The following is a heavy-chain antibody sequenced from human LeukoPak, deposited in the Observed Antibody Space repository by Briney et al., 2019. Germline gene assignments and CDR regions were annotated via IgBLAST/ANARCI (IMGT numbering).Heavy chain of an antibody. CDR1: GFTFSSYS. D-gene: IGHD3-10*01. CDR3: ARGIRHNYYGSGSHSHYPDY. Sequence: PGGSLRLSCAAFGFTFSSYSMNWVRQAPGKGLEWVSSISSSSYIYYADSVKGRFTISRDNAKNSLYLQMNSLRAEDTAVYYCARGIRHNYYGSGSHSHYPDYWGQGTLVTVSS. J-gene: IGHJ4*02. V-gene: IGHV3-21*01. CDR2: ISSSSYI.